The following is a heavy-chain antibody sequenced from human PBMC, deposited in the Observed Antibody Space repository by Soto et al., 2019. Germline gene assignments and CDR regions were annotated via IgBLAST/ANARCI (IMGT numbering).Heavy chain of an antibody. V-gene: IGHV4-4*07. J-gene: IGHJ4*02. CDR3: VRGRSYSVYDF. D-gene: IGHD5-12*01. CDR2: IYPSGST. CDR1: GGSISGHS. Sequence: LSLPCTVSGGSISGHSWVWIRQPAGKGLEWIGHIYPSGSTSYNPSLRSRVTMSLDTSTNKIFLNLTSVTAADTAVFYCVRGRSYSVYDFWGPGTLVTVSS.